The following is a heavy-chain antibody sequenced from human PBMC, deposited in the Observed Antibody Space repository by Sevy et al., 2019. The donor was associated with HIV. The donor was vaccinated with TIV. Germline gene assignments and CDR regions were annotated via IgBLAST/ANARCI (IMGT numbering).Heavy chain of an antibody. V-gene: IGHV4-59*02. J-gene: IGHJ4*02. CDR2: IYDGGTT. CDR1: GAAVSGYF. Sequence: SETLSLTCAVSGAAVSGYFWSWVRQPPGKGLEWLGYIYDGGTTNYNPSLDSRLTISVDTSKNQFSLKLSSVTAADTAVYYCAGGTQLWLGHFDYWGQGTLVTVSS. CDR3: AGGTQLWLGHFDY. D-gene: IGHD3-10*01.